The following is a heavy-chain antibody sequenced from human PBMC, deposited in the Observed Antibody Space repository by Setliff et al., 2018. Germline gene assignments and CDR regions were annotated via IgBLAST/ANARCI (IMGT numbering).Heavy chain of an antibody. V-gene: IGHV1-69*05. D-gene: IGHD3-22*01. CDR3: ARSYYYDSSGYSYFQH. CDR1: GGTFSSYA. CDR2: IIPIFGTA. Sequence: RASVKVSCKASGGTFSSYAISWVRQAPGQGLEWMGGIIPIFGTANYAQKFQGRVTITTDESTSTAYMELSSLRSEDTAVYYCARSYYYDSSGYSYFQHWGQGTLVTVSS. J-gene: IGHJ1*01.